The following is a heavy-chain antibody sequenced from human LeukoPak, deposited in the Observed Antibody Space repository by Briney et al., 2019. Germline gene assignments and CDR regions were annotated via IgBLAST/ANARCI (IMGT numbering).Heavy chain of an antibody. Sequence: GGSLRLSCAASGFTFSSYAMSWVRQAPGKGLEWVSAISGSGGSTYYADSVKGRFTISRDNSKNTLFLQMNSLTAEDSAVYYCAKNYGPGNAFYDYWGQGVLVTVSS. CDR2: ISGSGGST. D-gene: IGHD3-10*01. CDR3: AKNYGPGNAFYDY. J-gene: IGHJ4*02. CDR1: GFTFSSYA. V-gene: IGHV3-23*01.